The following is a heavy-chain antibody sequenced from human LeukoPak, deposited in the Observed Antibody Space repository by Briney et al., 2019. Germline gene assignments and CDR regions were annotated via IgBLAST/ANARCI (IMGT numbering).Heavy chain of an antibody. Sequence: SVKVSCKASGGTFIGYAISWVRQAPGQGLEWMGGIIPIFGTANYAQKFQGRVTITTDESTSTAYMELSSLRSEDTAVYYCARGAPSSSLYYYYMDVWGKGTTVTVSS. CDR1: GGTFIGYA. CDR3: ARGAPSSSLYYYYMDV. J-gene: IGHJ6*03. V-gene: IGHV1-69*05. D-gene: IGHD6-6*01. CDR2: IIPIFGTA.